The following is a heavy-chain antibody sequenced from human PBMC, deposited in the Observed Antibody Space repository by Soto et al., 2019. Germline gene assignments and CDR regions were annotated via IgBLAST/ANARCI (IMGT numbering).Heavy chain of an antibody. CDR1: GGSIRDDRYY. D-gene: IGHD2-2*01. Sequence: QLQLQESGPGLVKPSETLSLTCTVSGGSIRDDRYYWGWIRQPPGKGLEWIGSIYYSGTCSYNPSLKSRVTMSVDTSKKQLSLRLRSVTAADTAVYYCARLHCDSPNCVPLDPWGQGTLVIVSS. CDR3: ARLHCDSPNCVPLDP. V-gene: IGHV4-39*01. CDR2: IYYSGTC. J-gene: IGHJ5*02.